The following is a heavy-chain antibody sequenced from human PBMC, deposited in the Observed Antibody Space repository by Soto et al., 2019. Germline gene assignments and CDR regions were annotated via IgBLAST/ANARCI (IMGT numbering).Heavy chain of an antibody. CDR1: GGSISSYY. D-gene: IGHD3-10*01. J-gene: IGHJ4*02. CDR2: IYTSGST. Sequence: QVQLQESGPGLVKPSETLSLTCTVSGGSISSYYWSWIRQPAGKGLEWIGRIYTSGSTNYNPSLKSRVTMSVDMSKNQFSLKLSSVTAADTAVYYCARGVHYYGSGSHFDYWGQGTLVTVSS. CDR3: ARGVHYYGSGSHFDY. V-gene: IGHV4-4*07.